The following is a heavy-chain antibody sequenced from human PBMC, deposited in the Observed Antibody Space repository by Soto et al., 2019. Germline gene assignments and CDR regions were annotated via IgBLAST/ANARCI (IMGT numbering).Heavy chain of an antibody. CDR2: INAGNGNT. Sequence: QVQLVQSGAEVKKPGASVKVSCKASGYTFTSYAMHWVRQAPGQRLEWMGWINAGNGNTKYSQKFQGRVTITRETSASTAYMELSSLRSEDTAVYYCARGGGCSGGSCYSSSFDYWGQGTLVTVSS. D-gene: IGHD2-15*01. V-gene: IGHV1-3*01. CDR3: ARGGGCSGGSCYSSSFDY. J-gene: IGHJ4*02. CDR1: GYTFTSYA.